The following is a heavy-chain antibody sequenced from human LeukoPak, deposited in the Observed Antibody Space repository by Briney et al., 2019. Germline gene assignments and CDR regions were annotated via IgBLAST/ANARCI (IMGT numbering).Heavy chain of an antibody. CDR1: GYTFTSYG. V-gene: IGHV1-18*01. J-gene: IGHJ4*02. D-gene: IGHD4-17*01. CDR2: ISAYNGNT. Sequence: ASVNVSCKASGYTFTSYGISWVRQAPGQGLEWMGWISAYNGNTNYAQKLQGRVTMTTDTSTSTAYMELRSLRSDDTAVYYCASFVLPASTVTTFDYWGQGTLVTVSS. CDR3: ASFVLPASTVTTFDY.